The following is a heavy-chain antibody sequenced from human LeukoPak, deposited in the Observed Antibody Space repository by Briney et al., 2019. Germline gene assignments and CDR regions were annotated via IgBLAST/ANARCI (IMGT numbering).Heavy chain of an antibody. Sequence: PSETLSLTCTVSGGPISSSSYYWGWIRQPPGKGLEWIGSIYYSGSTYYNPSLKSRVTISVDTSKNQFSLKLSSVTAADTAVYYSARRPDYVWGSYHKTFDYWGQGTLVTVSS. CDR2: IYYSGST. CDR3: ARRPDYVWGSYHKTFDY. D-gene: IGHD3-16*01. V-gene: IGHV4-39*01. CDR1: GGPISSSSYY. J-gene: IGHJ4*02.